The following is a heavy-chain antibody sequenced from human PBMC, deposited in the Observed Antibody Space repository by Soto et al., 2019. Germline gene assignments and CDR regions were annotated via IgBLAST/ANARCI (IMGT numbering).Heavy chain of an antibody. CDR1: GFSFPAHW. D-gene: IGHD3-22*01. CDR2: IFPGESDA. CDR3: ARRLYDTSGYRYFDH. J-gene: IGHJ4*02. V-gene: IGHV5-51*01. Sequence: GQSRKISCKGSGFSFPAHWIGWVRQKPGKGLEWLGIIFPGESDARYSPSFRGQVTLSVDKSITTAYLQWSNLKASDSAMYYCARRLYDTSGYRYFDHWGQGTQVTVSS.